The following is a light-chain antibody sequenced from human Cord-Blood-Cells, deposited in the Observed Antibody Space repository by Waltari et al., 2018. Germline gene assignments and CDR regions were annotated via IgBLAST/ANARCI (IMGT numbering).Light chain of an antibody. CDR3: QQYNNWPPYS. Sequence: EIVMTNYPATLSVSPGERASLSCRASQSVSSNLAWYQQKPGQAPRLLIYGASTRATGIPARFSGSGSGTEFTLTISSLQSEDFAVYYCQQYNNWPPYSFGQGTKLEIK. CDR1: QSVSSN. V-gene: IGKV3-15*01. J-gene: IGKJ2*03. CDR2: GAS.